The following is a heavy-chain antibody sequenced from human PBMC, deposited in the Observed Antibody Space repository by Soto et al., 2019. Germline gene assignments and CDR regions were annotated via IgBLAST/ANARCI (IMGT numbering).Heavy chain of an antibody. CDR2: INTSGGSP. D-gene: IGHD6-25*01. Sequence: QVQLVQSGAEVKKPGASVKVSCKAFGHTFTIYYIHWVRQAPGQGLEWKGVINTSGGSPPYAQKFQDRVTMTRDTSTSTVYMELSSLRSEDTAVYYCARGGRHSDYYYYYGMDVWGQGTTVTVSS. CDR3: ARGGRHSDYYYYYGMDV. CDR1: GHTFTIYY. J-gene: IGHJ6*02. V-gene: IGHV1-46*01.